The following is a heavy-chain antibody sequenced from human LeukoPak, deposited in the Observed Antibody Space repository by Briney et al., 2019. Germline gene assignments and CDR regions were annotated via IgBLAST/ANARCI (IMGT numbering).Heavy chain of an antibody. CDR1: GGTFSSYA. D-gene: IGHD6-13*01. V-gene: IGHV1-69*13. Sequence: SVTVSCTASGGTFSSYAISWVRQAPGQGLEWMGGIIPIFGTANYAQKFQGRVTITADESTSTAYMELSSLRSEDTAVYYCARPQGIAAADPNRDYYYYGMDVWGQGTTVTVSS. CDR3: ARPQGIAAADPNRDYYYYGMDV. CDR2: IIPIFGTA. J-gene: IGHJ6*02.